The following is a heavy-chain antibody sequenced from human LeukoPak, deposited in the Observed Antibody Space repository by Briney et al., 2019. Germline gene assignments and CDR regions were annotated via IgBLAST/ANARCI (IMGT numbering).Heavy chain of an antibody. Sequence: ASVKVSCKASGYTFTGYYMHWVRQAPGQGLEWMGIINPSGGSTSYAQKFQGRVTMTRDTSTSTVCMELSSLRSEDTAVYYCARGRWSQNWFDPWGQGTLVTVSS. CDR3: ARGRWSQNWFDP. J-gene: IGHJ5*02. D-gene: IGHD6-13*01. CDR1: GYTFTGYY. V-gene: IGHV1-46*01. CDR2: INPSGGST.